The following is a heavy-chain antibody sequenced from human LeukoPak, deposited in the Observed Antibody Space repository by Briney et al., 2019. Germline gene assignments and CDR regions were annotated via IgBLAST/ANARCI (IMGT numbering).Heavy chain of an antibody. V-gene: IGHV4-4*07. Sequence: SETLSLTCTVSGGSISSYYWSWIRQPAGKGLEWIGRIYISGSTNYNPSLKSRVTMSVDTSKNQFSLRLSPVTAADTAVYYCARSRWVAAAGDVVYYFDYWGQGTLVTVSS. D-gene: IGHD6-13*01. CDR1: GGSISSYY. CDR2: IYISGST. J-gene: IGHJ4*02. CDR3: ARSRWVAAAGDVVYYFDY.